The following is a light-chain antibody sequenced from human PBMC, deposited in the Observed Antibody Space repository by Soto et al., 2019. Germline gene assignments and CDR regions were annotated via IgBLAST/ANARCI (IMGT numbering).Light chain of an antibody. V-gene: IGLV2-14*01. CDR3: SSYTTSNTPLYV. Sequence: QSALTQPASVSGAPGQSITISCTGTSSDTAGYNYVSWYQQHPGKAPKLMIYEVSNRPSGVSNRFSRSQSGNTASLTISGLQAEDEDNYYCSSYTTSNTPLYVFGTGTKVTIL. CDR2: EVS. CDR1: SSDTAGYNY. J-gene: IGLJ1*01.